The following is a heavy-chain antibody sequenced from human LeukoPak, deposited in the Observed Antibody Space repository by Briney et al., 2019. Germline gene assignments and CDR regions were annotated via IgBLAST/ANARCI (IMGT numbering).Heavy chain of an antibody. CDR3: LGVVGYYGMDV. V-gene: IGHV1-8*01. CDR1: GYTFTNYD. Sequence: GASVKVSCKASGYTFTNYDINWVRQATGQGLEWMGWMSASSGNADYAQNFQGRLSLTRNTAISTAYMEVNGLRPDDTAVYYRLGVVGYYGMDVWGQGTTVTVSS. CDR2: MSASSGNA. J-gene: IGHJ6*02. D-gene: IGHD2-15*01.